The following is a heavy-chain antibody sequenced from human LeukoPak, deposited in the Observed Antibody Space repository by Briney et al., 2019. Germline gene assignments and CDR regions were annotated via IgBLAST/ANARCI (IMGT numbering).Heavy chain of an antibody. CDR2: ISGSGGST. V-gene: IGHV3-23*01. CDR1: GFTFSSYA. J-gene: IGHJ4*02. D-gene: IGHD3-22*01. CDR3: AKRGVVIRVILVGFHKEAYYFDS. Sequence: GGSLRLSCAASGFTFSSYAMGWVRQAPGKGLEWVAGISGSGGSTNYADSVKGRFTISRDNRKNTLYLQMNSLRAEDTAVYFCAKRGVVIRVILVGFHKEAYYFDSWGQGALVTVSS.